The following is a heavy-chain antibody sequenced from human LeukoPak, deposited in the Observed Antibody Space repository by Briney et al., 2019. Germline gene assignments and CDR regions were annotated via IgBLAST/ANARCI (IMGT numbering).Heavy chain of an antibody. CDR3: ARVEWFGELSPFDI. Sequence: SETLSLTCTVSGGSISSYYWSWIRQPPGKGLEWIGSLFYSGSTNYNPSLKSRVTISVDTSKNQFSLKLSSVTAADTAVYYCARVEWFGELSPFDIWGQGTMVTVSS. J-gene: IGHJ3*02. CDR2: LFYSGST. V-gene: IGHV4-59*01. D-gene: IGHD3-10*01. CDR1: GGSISSYY.